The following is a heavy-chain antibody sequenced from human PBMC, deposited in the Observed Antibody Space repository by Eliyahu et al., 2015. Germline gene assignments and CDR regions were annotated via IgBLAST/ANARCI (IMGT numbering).Heavy chain of an antibody. CDR3: ARHVNSILALFDY. V-gene: IGHV4-39*01. Sequence: QLQLQESGPGLVKPSETLSLTCTVSGDSISTSIYYWDWIRQPPGKGLEWIGSIYYSGTTNYNPSLKSRVNISLDTSKNQFSLKLSSVTAADTAVYYCARHVNSILALFDYWGQGTLVTVSS. CDR1: GDSISTSIYY. J-gene: IGHJ4*02. CDR2: IYYSGTT.